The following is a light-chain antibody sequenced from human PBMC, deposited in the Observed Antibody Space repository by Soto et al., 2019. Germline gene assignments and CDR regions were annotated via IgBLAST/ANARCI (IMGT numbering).Light chain of an antibody. J-gene: IGKJ1*01. CDR1: QSISSY. CDR2: AAS. Sequence: DLQMTQSPSSLSASVGDRVTITCRASQSISSYLNWYQQKPGKAPKLLIYAASSLQSGVPSRFSGSVSETDFTLAISSLQPEDIATYYCQQSYSTPRTFGRGTKVEIK. CDR3: QQSYSTPRT. V-gene: IGKV1-39*01.